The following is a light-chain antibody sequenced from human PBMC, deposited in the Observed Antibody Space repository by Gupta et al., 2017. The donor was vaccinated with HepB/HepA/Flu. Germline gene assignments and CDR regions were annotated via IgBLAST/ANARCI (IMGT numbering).Light chain of an antibody. CDR2: EFT. J-gene: IGLJ1*01. V-gene: IGLV2-18*02. CDR3: TSYTTSDTYV. Sequence: QSALTQPTSVSGSPGQSVTSSGTGTSSDIGNYNRVSWYQQPPGTAPKLMIYEFTRRPSGVPDRFSGSKSGNTASLTIAGLQAEVEADYYCTSYTTSDTYVVGTGTKVTVL. CDR1: SSDIGNYNR.